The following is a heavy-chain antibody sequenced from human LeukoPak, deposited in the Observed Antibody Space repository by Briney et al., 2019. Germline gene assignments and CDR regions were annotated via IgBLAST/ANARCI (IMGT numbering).Heavy chain of an antibody. CDR2: ISSSSSTI. D-gene: IGHD3-16*01. V-gene: IGHV3-48*01. J-gene: IGHJ4*02. CDR1: GFTFSSYS. CDR3: ARDLGGAGFDY. Sequence: GGSLRLSCAASGFTFSSYSMNWVRQAPGKGLEWVSYISSSSSTIYYADSVKGRFTISRDNAKNSLYLQMSSLRAEDTAVYYCARDLGGAGFDYWGQGTLVTVSS.